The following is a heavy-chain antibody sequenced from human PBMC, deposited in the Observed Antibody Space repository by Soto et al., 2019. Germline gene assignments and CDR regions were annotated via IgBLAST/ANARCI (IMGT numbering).Heavy chain of an antibody. D-gene: IGHD2-21*02. CDR1: GFSFNLSG. CDR3: STKVRVTNYYYYGMDV. CDR2: ISFDGNTQ. J-gene: IGHJ6*02. V-gene: IGHV3-30*03. Sequence: GGSLRLSCAASGFSFNLSGMHWVPQTPDRGMEWLAVISFDGNTQYYGDSVKGRFTVSRDNSRNTLFLQIHSLRAEDTAVYYCSTKVRVTNYYYYGMDVWGQAIPVTVSS.